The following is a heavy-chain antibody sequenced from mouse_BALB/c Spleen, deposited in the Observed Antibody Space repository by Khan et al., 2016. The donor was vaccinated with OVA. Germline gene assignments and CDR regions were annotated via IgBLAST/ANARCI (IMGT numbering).Heavy chain of an antibody. CDR1: GYSITSGYA. CDR3: ARGNYYGYYFDY. CDR2: ISYSGGT. V-gene: IGHV3-2*02. J-gene: IGHJ2*01. D-gene: IGHD1-1*01. Sequence: EVQLVESGPGLVKPSQSLSLTCTVTGYSITSGYAWNWIRQLPGNKLEWMGYISYSGGTSYNPSLKSRISITRDTSKNQFFLQLNSVTTEDTATYYCARGNYYGYYFDYWGQGTTLTVSS.